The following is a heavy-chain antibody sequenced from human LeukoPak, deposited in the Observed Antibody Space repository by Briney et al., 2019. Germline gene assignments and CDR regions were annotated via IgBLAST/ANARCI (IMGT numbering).Heavy chain of an antibody. D-gene: IGHD3-9*01. CDR2: IYYSGST. CDR3: ARGLAFFDY. J-gene: IGHJ4*02. CDR1: GGSISSYY. Sequence: SETLSLTCTVSGGSISSYYWSWIRQPPGKGLEWIGYIYYSGSTTYNPSLKSRVTISVDTSKNQFSLKLSSVTAADTAVYYCARGLAFFDYWGQGTLVTVSS. V-gene: IGHV4-59*01.